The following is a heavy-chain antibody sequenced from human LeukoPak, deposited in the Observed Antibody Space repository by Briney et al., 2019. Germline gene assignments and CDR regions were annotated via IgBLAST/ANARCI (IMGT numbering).Heavy chain of an antibody. CDR2: ISAYNGNT. D-gene: IGHD3-10*01. V-gene: IGHV1-18*01. J-gene: IGHJ5*02. CDR3: ARSLWFGELFEMDGNWFDP. Sequence: ASVTVSCKASGYTFTSYGISWVRQAPGQGLEWMGWISAYNGNTNYAQKLQGRVTMTTDTSTSTAYMELRSLRSDDTAVYYCARSLWFGELFEMDGNWFDPWGQGTLVTVSS. CDR1: GYTFTSYG.